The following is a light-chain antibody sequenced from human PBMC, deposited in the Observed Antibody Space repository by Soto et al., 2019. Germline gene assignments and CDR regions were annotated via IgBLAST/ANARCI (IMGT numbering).Light chain of an antibody. CDR2: VAS. CDR1: QSVGSN. J-gene: IGKJ5*01. CDR3: QQRKNWPPTT. Sequence: MPQSPATLSVSAGDRATLSWRASQSVGSNSACYQQKPGQAPRLLIYVASTRATGIPARFSGSGSGTDFTLTIGSLEHEDSAVYYCQQRKNWPPTTFGQGTRLEI. V-gene: IGKV3D-15*01.